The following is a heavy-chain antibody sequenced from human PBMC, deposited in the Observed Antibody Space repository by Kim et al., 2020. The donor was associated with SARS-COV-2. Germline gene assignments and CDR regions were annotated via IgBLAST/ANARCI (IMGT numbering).Heavy chain of an antibody. V-gene: IGHV6-1*01. D-gene: IGHD3-16*01. J-gene: IGHJ3*02. CDR3: AREERGISAFDI. Sequence: DYAESVKSRIAINPDTSKNQFSLQLNSVTPEDTAVYYCAREERGISAFDIWGQGTMVTVSS.